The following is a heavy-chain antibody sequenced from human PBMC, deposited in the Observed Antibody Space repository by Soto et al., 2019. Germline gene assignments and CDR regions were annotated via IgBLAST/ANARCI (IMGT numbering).Heavy chain of an antibody. CDR3: ARHGVIVAAGTDYYYVMDV. V-gene: IGHV4-39*01. J-gene: IGHJ6*02. CDR2: IYYSGST. Sequence: SETLSLTCTVSGGSISSSSYYWGWIRQPPGKGLEWIGSIYYSGSTYCNPSLKSRVTISVDTSKNQFSLKLSSVTAADTAVYYCARHGVIVAAGTDYYYVMDVWGQGTTVTVSS. D-gene: IGHD6-13*01. CDR1: GGSISSSSYY.